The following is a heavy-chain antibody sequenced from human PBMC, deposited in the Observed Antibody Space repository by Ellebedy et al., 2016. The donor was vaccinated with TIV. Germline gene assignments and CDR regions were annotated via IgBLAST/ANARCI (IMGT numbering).Heavy chain of an antibody. CDR3: AKGWLGAGAGTDFDY. CDR2: ISDSGGNT. J-gene: IGHJ4*02. Sequence: GESPKISXAASGFPFSSYAMSWVRQPPGKGLEWVSSISDSGGNTYYADSVRGRFTFSRDNSKNTLYLQMNSLRAEDTAVYYCAKGWLGAGAGTDFDYWGRGTLVTVSS. D-gene: IGHD6-13*01. CDR1: GFPFSSYA. V-gene: IGHV3-23*01.